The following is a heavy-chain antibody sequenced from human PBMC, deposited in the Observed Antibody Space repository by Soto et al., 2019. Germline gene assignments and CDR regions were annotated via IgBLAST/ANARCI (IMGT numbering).Heavy chain of an antibody. CDR1: GGIFSSYA. Sequence: EQLVQSGAEVKKPGSSVKGSCKASGGIFSSYAISWVRQAPGQGLEWMGGIIPIFGTANYAQKFQGRVTITADESTNTAYMDLSSLKSEDTAIYYCARGGSGYVWFNEFWGQGTLVTVSS. CDR2: IIPIFGTA. V-gene: IGHV1-69*01. J-gene: IGHJ4*02. D-gene: IGHD3-22*01. CDR3: ARGGSGYVWFNEF.